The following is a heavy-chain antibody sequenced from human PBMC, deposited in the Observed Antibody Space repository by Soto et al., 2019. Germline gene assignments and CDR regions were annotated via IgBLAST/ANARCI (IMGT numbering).Heavy chain of an antibody. CDR3: ARVGGDDFGDSGGFDY. Sequence: QVQLQESGPGLVKPSETLSLTCTVSGGSIRDYFWTWIRQPPGKGLEWIGYIYYSGRTNYNPSLKSRVSTSVDTSKNPFSLQLRSVTTADTAVYYCARVGGDDFGDSGGFDYWGQGTLVTVSS. CDR2: IYYSGRT. J-gene: IGHJ4*02. D-gene: IGHD4-17*01. V-gene: IGHV4-59*01. CDR1: GGSIRDYF.